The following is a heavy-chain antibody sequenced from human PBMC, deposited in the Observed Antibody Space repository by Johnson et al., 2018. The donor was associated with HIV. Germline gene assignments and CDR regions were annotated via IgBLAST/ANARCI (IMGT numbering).Heavy chain of an antibody. CDR2: IWYDGSNK. D-gene: IGHD3-10*01. V-gene: IGHV3-33*08. CDR3: ATGNYYGSGSYAGYSAPFDI. Sequence: QVQVLESGGGLVQPGGSLRLSCGASGFTFSSYGMHWVRQAPGKGLEWVAVIWYDGSNKYYADSVKGRFTLSSDNSKNTLYLQMNSLRAGDKAVYYCATGNYYGSGSYAGYSAPFDIWGQGTMVTVSS. J-gene: IGHJ3*02. CDR1: GFTFSSYG.